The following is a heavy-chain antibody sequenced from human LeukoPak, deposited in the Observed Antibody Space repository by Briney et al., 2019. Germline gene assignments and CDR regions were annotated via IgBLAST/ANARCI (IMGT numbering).Heavy chain of an antibody. CDR1: GGSISSGGYY. D-gene: IGHD6-6*01. CDR3: AREKSSSSSLYYFDY. J-gene: IGHJ4*02. CDR2: IYHSGST. V-gene: IGHV4-30-2*01. Sequence: SETLSLTCTVSGGSISSGGYYWSWIRQPPGKGLEWIGYIYHSGSTYYNPSLKSRVTISVDRSKNQFSLKLSSVTAADTAVYYCAREKSSSSSLYYFDYWGQGTLVTVSS.